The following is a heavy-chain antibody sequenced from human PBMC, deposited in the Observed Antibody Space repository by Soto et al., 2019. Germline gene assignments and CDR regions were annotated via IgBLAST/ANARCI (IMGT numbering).Heavy chain of an antibody. V-gene: IGHV1-18*04. CDR3: ARVGLTRVVTPLDYYFGMDV. Sequence: GASVKVSCKASGYTFTSYGISWVRQAPGQGLEWMGWISAYNGNTNYAQKLQGRVTMTTDTSTSTAYMELRSLRSDDTAMYYCARVGLTRVVTPLDYYFGMDVWGQGTTVTVSS. CDR2: ISAYNGNT. CDR1: GYTFTSYG. J-gene: IGHJ6*02. D-gene: IGHD2-21*02.